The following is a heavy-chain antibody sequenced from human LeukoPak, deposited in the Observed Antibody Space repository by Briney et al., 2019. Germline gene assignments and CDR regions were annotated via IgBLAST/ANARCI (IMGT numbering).Heavy chain of an antibody. D-gene: IGHD1-26*01. V-gene: IGHV3-73*01. Sequence: PGGSLRLSCTASGFTFSGSAMHWVRQASGKGLEWVGRIRSKANSYATAYAASVKGRFTISRDDSKNTAYLQMNSLKTEDTAVYYCARDRETTLYSGSSTRRRNFDYWGQGTLVTVSS. CDR3: ARDRETTLYSGSSTRRRNFDY. J-gene: IGHJ4*02. CDR1: GFTFSGSA. CDR2: IRSKANSYAT.